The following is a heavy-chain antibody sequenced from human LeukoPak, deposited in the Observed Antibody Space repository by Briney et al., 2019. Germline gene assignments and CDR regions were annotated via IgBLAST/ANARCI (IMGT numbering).Heavy chain of an antibody. D-gene: IGHD1-26*01. V-gene: IGHV3-20*04. Sequence: GGSLRLSCAASGFTFDDYGMSWVRQAPGKGLEWVSGINWNGGSTGYADSVKGRLTISRDNAKNSLYLQMNSLRAEDTALYYCARDGVSWALDYWGQGTLVIVSS. CDR1: GFTFDDYG. CDR3: ARDGVSWALDY. CDR2: INWNGGST. J-gene: IGHJ4*02.